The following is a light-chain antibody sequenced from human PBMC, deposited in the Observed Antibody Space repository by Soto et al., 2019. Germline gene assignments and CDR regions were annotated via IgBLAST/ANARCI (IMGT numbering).Light chain of an antibody. CDR2: NNN. CDR3: AAWDDSLNGPV. V-gene: IGLV1-44*01. J-gene: IGLJ2*01. CDR1: SSNIGSNT. Sequence: QSVLTKPPSASGTPGQRVTISCSGSSSNIGSNTVNWYQQLPGTAPKLLIYNNNLRPSGVPDRFSGSKSGTSASLAISGLQSEDEADYYCAAWDDSLNGPVFGGGTKLTVL.